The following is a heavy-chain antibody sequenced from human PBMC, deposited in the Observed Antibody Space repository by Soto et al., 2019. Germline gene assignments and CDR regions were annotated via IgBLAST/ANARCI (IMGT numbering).Heavy chain of an antibody. Sequence: PSETLSLTCTVSSAPVSSSTYTWGWIRQPPGKGLEWIGSIYYSGSTYYNPSLNSRVTVSVDTSKNQFSLKLSSVTAADTAVYYCARVWGGAFDFWGQGTMVTVSS. J-gene: IGHJ3*01. CDR3: ARVWGGAFDF. CDR1: SAPVSSSTYT. D-gene: IGHD3-10*01. V-gene: IGHV4-39*07. CDR2: IYYSGST.